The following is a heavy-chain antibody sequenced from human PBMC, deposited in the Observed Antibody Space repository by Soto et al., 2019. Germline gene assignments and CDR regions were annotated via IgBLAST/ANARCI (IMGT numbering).Heavy chain of an antibody. V-gene: IGHV3-23*01. Sequence: GGSLRLSCAASGFNFISYAMNWVRQAPGKGLEWVSAINSGGESTFYAESVRGRFTISRDNSLNTLYLHMRSLRPEDTAVYYCAHPRGYGVFDAVDIWGQGTMLTVSS. CDR1: GFNFISYA. CDR2: INSGGEST. J-gene: IGHJ3*02. D-gene: IGHD4-17*01. CDR3: AHPRGYGVFDAVDI.